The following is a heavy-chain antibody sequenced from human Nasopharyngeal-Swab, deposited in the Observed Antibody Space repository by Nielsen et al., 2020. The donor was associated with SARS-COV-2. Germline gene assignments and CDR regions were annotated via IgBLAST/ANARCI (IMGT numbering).Heavy chain of an antibody. V-gene: IGHV3-33*01. Sequence: GESLKISCAASGFTFSSYGMYWVRQAPGKGLEWVAVIWYDGSNKYYADSVKGRFTISRDNSKNTLYLQMNSLRAEDTAVYYCARDNLDYGDYNPEDYYYYYGMDVWGQGTTVTVSS. CDR3: ARDNLDYGDYNPEDYYYYYGMDV. CDR2: IWYDGSNK. CDR1: GFTFSSYG. J-gene: IGHJ6*02. D-gene: IGHD4-17*01.